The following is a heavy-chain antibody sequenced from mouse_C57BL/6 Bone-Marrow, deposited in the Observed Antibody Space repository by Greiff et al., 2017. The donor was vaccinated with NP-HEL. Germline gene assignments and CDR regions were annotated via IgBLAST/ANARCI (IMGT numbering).Heavy chain of an antibody. CDR2: INPSNGGT. J-gene: IGHJ4*01. CDR1: GYTFTSYW. CDR3: ARYDYDVGVYYAMDY. Sequence: VQLQQPGTELVKPGASVKLSCKASGYTFTSYWMHWVKQRPGQGLEWIGNINPSNGGTNYNEKFKSKATLTVDKSSSTAYMQLSSLTSEDSAVYYCARYDYDVGVYYAMDYWGQGTSVTVSS. D-gene: IGHD2-4*01. V-gene: IGHV1-53*01.